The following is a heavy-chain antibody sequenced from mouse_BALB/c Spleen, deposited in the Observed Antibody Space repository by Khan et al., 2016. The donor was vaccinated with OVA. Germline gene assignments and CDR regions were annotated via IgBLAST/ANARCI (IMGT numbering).Heavy chain of an antibody. D-gene: IGHD1-1*01. CDR3: ARRGLRWDFDY. Sequence: QVQLKQSGAELAKPGASVKMSCKASGYTFINYWILWVKQRPGQGLEWIGYINPSTGYTEYNQNFKDKATLTADQSSSTAYIHLSSLTSEDSAVYYCARRGLRWDFDYWGPGTTLTVSS. J-gene: IGHJ2*01. V-gene: IGHV1-7*01. CDR2: INPSTGYT. CDR1: GYTFINYW.